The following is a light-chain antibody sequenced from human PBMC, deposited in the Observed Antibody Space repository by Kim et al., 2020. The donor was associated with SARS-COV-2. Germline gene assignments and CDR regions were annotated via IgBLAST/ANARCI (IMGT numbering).Light chain of an antibody. CDR1: KLGDKY. CDR3: QAWDSSTAWV. CDR2: QDS. Sequence: SYELTQPPLVSVSPGQTASITCSGDKLGDKYACWYQQKPGQSPVLVIYQDSKRPSGIPERFSGSNSGNTATLTISGTQAMDEADYYCQAWDSSTAWVFGGGTKLTVL. J-gene: IGLJ3*02. V-gene: IGLV3-1*01.